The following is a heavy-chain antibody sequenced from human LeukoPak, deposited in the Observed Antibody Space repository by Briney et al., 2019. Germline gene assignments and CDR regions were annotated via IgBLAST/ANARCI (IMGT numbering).Heavy chain of an antibody. Sequence: ASVKVSCKASGYTFTGYYMHWVRQAPRQGLEWMGWINPNSGGTNYAQKFQGRVTMTRDTSISTAYMELSRLRSDDTAVYYCAREYSQHNYYGSGSHPDYWGQGTLVTVSS. CDR3: AREYSQHNYYGSGSHPDY. V-gene: IGHV1-2*02. J-gene: IGHJ4*02. CDR2: INPNSGGT. CDR1: GYTFTGYY. D-gene: IGHD3-10*01.